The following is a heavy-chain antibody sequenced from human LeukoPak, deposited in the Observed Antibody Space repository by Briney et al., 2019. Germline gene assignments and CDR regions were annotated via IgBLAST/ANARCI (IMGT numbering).Heavy chain of an antibody. D-gene: IGHD1-1*01. CDR1: GYTFSSYG. CDR3: ARKGTAQAFDI. Sequence: ASVKVSCKASGYTFSSYGISWVRQAPGQGLGWMGWISAYNGDTDYAQKLQGRVTMTTDTSTSAAYMELRSLRSDDTAVYYCARKGTAQAFDIWGQGTMVTVSS. CDR2: ISAYNGDT. J-gene: IGHJ3*02. V-gene: IGHV1-18*01.